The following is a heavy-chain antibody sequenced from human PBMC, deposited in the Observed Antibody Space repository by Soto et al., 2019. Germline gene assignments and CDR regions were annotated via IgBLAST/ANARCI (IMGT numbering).Heavy chain of an antibody. J-gene: IGHJ4*02. D-gene: IGHD4-17*01. Sequence: QVQLVESGGGVVQPGRSLRLSCAASGFTFSSNGMHWVRQAPGKGLEWVAVISYDGSNKYYADSVKGRFTISRDNSKNTLYLQMNSLRAEDTAVYYCAKIYGDYPYFDYWGQGTLVTVSS. CDR3: AKIYGDYPYFDY. CDR1: GFTFSSNG. V-gene: IGHV3-30*18. CDR2: ISYDGSNK.